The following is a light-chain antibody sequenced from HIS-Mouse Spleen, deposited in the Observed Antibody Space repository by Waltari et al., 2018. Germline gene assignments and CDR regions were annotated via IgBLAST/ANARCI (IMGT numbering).Light chain of an antibody. CDR3: CSYAGSYTGV. CDR2: AVS. V-gene: IGLV2-11*01. CDR1: SSDVGGYNY. Sequence: QSALTQPRSVSGSPGQSVTISCTGTSSDVGGYNYVSWYQQHPGKAPKLMIYAVSKRPSGVPDRFSGSKSGNTASLTISGLQAEDEADYYCCSYAGSYTGVFGTGTKVTVL. J-gene: IGLJ1*01.